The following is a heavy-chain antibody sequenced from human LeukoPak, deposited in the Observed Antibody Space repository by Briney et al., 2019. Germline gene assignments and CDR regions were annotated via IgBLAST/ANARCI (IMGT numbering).Heavy chain of an antibody. D-gene: IGHD1-26*01. Sequence: SVKVSCKASGGTFSSYAIGWVRQAPGQGLEWMGGIIPIFGTANYAQKFQGRVTITTDESTSTAYMELSSLRSEDTAVYYCARVPREWELLRGFRFDPWGQGTLVTVSS. CDR1: GGTFSSYA. V-gene: IGHV1-69*05. CDR2: IIPIFGTA. J-gene: IGHJ5*02. CDR3: ARVPREWELLRGFRFDP.